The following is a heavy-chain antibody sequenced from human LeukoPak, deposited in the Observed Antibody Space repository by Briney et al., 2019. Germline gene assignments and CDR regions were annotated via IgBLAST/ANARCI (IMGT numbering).Heavy chain of an antibody. J-gene: IGHJ3*02. Sequence: GASVKVSCKASGGTFSSYAISWVRQAPGQGLEWMGGIIPVFGTANYAQKFQGRVTITADKSTSTAYMELSSLRSEDTAVYYCARGSTAMVTGDAFDIWGQGTMVTVSS. CDR3: ARGSTAMVTGDAFDI. CDR1: GGTFSSYA. D-gene: IGHD5-18*01. V-gene: IGHV1-69*06. CDR2: IIPVFGTA.